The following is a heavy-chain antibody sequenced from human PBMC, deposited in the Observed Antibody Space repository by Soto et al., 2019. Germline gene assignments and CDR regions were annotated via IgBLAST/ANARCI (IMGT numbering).Heavy chain of an antibody. CDR3: AKVDVREKSSLYSSSSGPGFEKTVYYYGMDV. J-gene: IGHJ6*02. CDR1: GGSFSGYY. Sequence: SETLSLTCAVYGGSFSGYYWSWIRQPPGKGLEWIGEINHSGSTNYNPSLKSRVTISVDTSKNQFSLKLSSVTAADTAVYYCAKVDVREKSSLYSSSSGPGFEKTVYYYGMDVWGQGTTVTVSS. V-gene: IGHV4-34*01. D-gene: IGHD6-6*01. CDR2: INHSGST.